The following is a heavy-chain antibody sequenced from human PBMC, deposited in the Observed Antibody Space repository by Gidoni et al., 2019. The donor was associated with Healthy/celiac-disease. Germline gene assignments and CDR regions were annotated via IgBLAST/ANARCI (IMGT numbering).Heavy chain of an antibody. Sequence: EVQLLESGGGLVQPGGSLRLSCAASGFTFSSYAMGWVRQAPGKGLEWVSAISGSGGSTYYADSVKGRFTISRDNSKNTLYLQMNSLRAEDTAVYYCAKAQRVDSHGRGPFDYWGQGTLVTVSS. V-gene: IGHV3-23*01. J-gene: IGHJ4*02. CDR3: AKAQRVDSHGRGPFDY. D-gene: IGHD3-10*01. CDR2: ISGSGGST. CDR1: GFTFSSYA.